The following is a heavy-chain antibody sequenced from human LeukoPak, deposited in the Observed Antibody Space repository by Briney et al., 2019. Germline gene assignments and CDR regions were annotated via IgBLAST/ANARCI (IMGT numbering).Heavy chain of an antibody. CDR3: ARDYSYGERNYFDY. CDR2: IRYDGSNK. Sequence: PGGSLRLSCAASGFTFSSYGMHWVRQAPGKGLEWVAFIRYDGSNKYYADSVKGRFTISRDNAKNSLYLQMNSLRAEDTAVYYCARDYSYGERNYFDYWGQGTLVTVSS. CDR1: GFTFSSYG. D-gene: IGHD4-17*01. J-gene: IGHJ4*02. V-gene: IGHV3-30*02.